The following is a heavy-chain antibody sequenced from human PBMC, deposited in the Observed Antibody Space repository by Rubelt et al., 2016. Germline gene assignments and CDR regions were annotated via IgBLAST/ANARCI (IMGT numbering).Heavy chain of an antibody. D-gene: IGHD1-14*01. J-gene: IGHJ4*02. Sequence: QVQLQESGPGLVKPSETLSLTCTVSGAFINNYYWSWIRQPPGKGLEWIGYIFHSGVTNYKPSLKSRVTISGDTSKNQVSLRLSSLTAAATAVYYRARGISVRSSNHHFDSWGQRTLVTVSS. CDR3: ARGISVRSSNHHFDS. CDR2: IFHSGVT. CDR1: GAFINNYY. V-gene: IGHV4-59*12.